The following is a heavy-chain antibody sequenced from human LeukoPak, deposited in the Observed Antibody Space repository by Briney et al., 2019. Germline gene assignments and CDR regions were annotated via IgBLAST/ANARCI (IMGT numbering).Heavy chain of an antibody. J-gene: IGHJ4*02. CDR1: GYTFTDYY. CDR3: ARGSDVLPVYYFDT. V-gene: IGHV1-2*02. CDR2: INPNSGGT. Sequence: ASVKVSCKAPGYTFTDYYMHWVRQAPGQGLEWMGWINPNSGGTNYAQKFQGRVTMTRDTSISTAYMELSRLRSDDTALYYCARGSDVLPVYYFDTWGQGTLVTVSS. D-gene: IGHD5-24*01.